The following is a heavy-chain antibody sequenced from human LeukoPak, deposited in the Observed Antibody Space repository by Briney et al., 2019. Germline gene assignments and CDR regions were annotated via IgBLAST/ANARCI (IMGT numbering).Heavy chain of an antibody. CDR1: GGTSSSYA. Sequence: SVKVSCKASGGTSSSYAISWVRQAPGQGLEWMGGIIPIFGTANYAQKFQGRVTITADKSTSTAYMELSSLRSEDTAVYYCASALQTSNYYYGMDVWGKGTTVTVSS. CDR2: IIPIFGTA. V-gene: IGHV1-69*06. J-gene: IGHJ6*04. CDR3: ASALQTSNYYYGMDV.